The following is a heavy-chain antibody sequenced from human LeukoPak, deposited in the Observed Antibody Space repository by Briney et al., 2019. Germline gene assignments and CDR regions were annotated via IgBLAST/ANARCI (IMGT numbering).Heavy chain of an antibody. Sequence: GGSLRLSCAASGFTFSTYAMSWVRQAPGKGLEWVSAISDSGGSTYHADSVKGRFTISRDNSKNTLYLQMSSLRAEDTAVYYCAKAEQPVAGYYWGQGTLVTVSS. CDR1: GFTFSTYA. D-gene: IGHD6-19*01. CDR2: ISDSGGST. J-gene: IGHJ4*02. CDR3: AKAEQPVAGYY. V-gene: IGHV3-23*01.